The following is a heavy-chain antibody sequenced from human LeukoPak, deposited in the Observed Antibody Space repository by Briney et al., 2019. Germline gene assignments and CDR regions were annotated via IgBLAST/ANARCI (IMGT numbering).Heavy chain of an antibody. V-gene: IGHV4-30-2*01. Sequence: SETLSLTCTVSGGSIRSGGYYWSWIRQPPGKGLEWIGYIYHSGSTYYNPSLKSRVTISVDTSKNQFSLKLSSVTAADTAVYYCARDKLRDIVVVPAAPTGWFDPWGQGTLVTVSS. CDR2: IYHSGST. CDR3: ARDKLRDIVVVPAAPTGWFDP. CDR1: GGSIRSGGYY. D-gene: IGHD2-2*01. J-gene: IGHJ5*02.